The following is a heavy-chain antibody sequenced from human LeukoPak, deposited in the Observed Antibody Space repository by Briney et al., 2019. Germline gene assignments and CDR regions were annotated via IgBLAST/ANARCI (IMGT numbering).Heavy chain of an antibody. CDR3: ARHQFQLLVNDDAFDM. CDR1: GGSMNSYY. D-gene: IGHD2-2*01. CDR2: IYYSGST. Sequence: KPSETLSLTCTVSGGSMNSYYWSWIRQPPGKGLEWIGYIYYSGSTNYNPSLKSRVTISVDTSKNQFSLKMNSVTAADTAVYYCARHQFQLLVNDDAFDMWGQGTTVTVSS. V-gene: IGHV4-59*08. J-gene: IGHJ3*02.